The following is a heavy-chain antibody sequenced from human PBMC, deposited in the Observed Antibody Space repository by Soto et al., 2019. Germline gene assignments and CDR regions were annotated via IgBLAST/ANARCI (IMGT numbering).Heavy chain of an antibody. CDR3: ALRYSSGWNYFDY. D-gene: IGHD6-19*01. CDR1: GGTISSYT. CDR2: IIPILGIA. Sequence: QVQLVQSGAEVKKPGSSVKVSCKASGGTISSYTISWVRQAPGQGLEWMGRIIPILGIANYAQKFQGRVTITADKSTSTAYMELSSLRSEDTAVYYCALRYSSGWNYFDYWGQGTLVTVSS. V-gene: IGHV1-69*02. J-gene: IGHJ4*02.